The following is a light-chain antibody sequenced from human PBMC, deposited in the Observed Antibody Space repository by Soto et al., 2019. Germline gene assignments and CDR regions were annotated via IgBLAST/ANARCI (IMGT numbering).Light chain of an antibody. V-gene: IGKV3-20*01. CDR2: GAS. J-gene: IGKJ1*01. Sequence: TPSFYPGERATLSGGASQSVTSSYSAWYQQKPGQAPRLLIFGASTRATGIPDRFSGSGSGTEFTLTISSLEPEDFAVYYCQQRGPSPRTFGQGTKVDIK. CDR1: QSVTSSY. CDR3: QQRGPSPRT.